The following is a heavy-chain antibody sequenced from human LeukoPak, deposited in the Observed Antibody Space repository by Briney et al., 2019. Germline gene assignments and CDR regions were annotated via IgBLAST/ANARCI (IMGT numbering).Heavy chain of an antibody. V-gene: IGHV3-30*18. CDR1: GFTFSSYG. CDR2: ISYDGSNK. J-gene: IGHJ4*02. CDR3: AKDDDLGDCVFDF. Sequence: PGRSLTLSCAASGFTFSSYGMHWVRQAPGKGLEWVAVISYDGSNKYYADSVKGRFTISRDNSKNKLYLQMNSLRAEDTAVYYCAKDDDLGDCVFDFWGQGTLVTVS. D-gene: IGHD2-21*02.